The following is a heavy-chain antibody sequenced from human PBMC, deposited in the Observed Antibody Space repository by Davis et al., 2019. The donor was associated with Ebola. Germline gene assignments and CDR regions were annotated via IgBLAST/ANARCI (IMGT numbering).Heavy chain of an antibody. CDR1: GGSISGYY. CDR2: INHSGSI. CDR3: ARDGEVRLRGYMDV. Sequence: MPSETLSLTCAVYGGSISGYYWSWIRQPPGKGLEWIGEINHSGSINYNPSLKIRVTISVDTSKNQFSLKLSSVTAAATAVYYCARDGEVRLRGYMDVWGKGTTVTVSS. D-gene: IGHD3-10*01. V-gene: IGHV4-34*01. J-gene: IGHJ6*03.